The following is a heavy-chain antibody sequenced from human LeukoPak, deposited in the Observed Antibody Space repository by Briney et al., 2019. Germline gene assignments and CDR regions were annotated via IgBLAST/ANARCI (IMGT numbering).Heavy chain of an antibody. CDR2: IGSTGTT. CDR3: ARDDGSLGVFDY. CDR1: GFTFSIYA. V-gene: IGHV3-23*01. J-gene: IGHJ4*02. D-gene: IGHD1-26*01. Sequence: GGSLRLSCAASGFTFSIYAMSWVRQAPGKGLEWVSAIGSTGTTYYADSVKGRFTISRDNSKNTLYLQMSSLRAEDTAVYYCARDDGSLGVFDYWGQGTLVTVSS.